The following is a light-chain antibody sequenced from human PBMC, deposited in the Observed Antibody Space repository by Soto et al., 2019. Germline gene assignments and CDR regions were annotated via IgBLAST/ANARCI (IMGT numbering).Light chain of an antibody. CDR2: AAS. Sequence: DIQMTQSPSSLSASVGDGVTITCRASQNISYYLNWYQQKPGKAPKLLIYAASSLQSGVPSRFSGSASGTDFTLTISSLQPEDVATYYCQQSYSTPLSFGGGTKVEIK. CDR1: QNISYY. CDR3: QQSYSTPLS. J-gene: IGKJ4*01. V-gene: IGKV1-39*01.